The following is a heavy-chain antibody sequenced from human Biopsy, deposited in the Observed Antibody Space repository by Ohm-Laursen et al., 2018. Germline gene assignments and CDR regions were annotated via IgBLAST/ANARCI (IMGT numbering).Heavy chain of an antibody. CDR1: GESFNGYY. CDR3: VRGVDYYDPYHYYALDV. D-gene: IGHD3-22*01. Sequence: TLSLTCAVYGESFNGYYWSWIRQTPGKGLEWIGEINHSGRTNYNPSLKSRVTISVDTCKNQFSLKVRSVTAADTAVYYCVRGVDYYDPYHYYALDVWGQGTTVTVSS. V-gene: IGHV4-34*01. J-gene: IGHJ6*02. CDR2: INHSGRT.